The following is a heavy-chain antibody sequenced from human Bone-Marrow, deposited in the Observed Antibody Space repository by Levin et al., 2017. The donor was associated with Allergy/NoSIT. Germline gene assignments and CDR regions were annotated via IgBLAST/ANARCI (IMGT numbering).Heavy chain of an antibody. CDR3: ARQGKTSLRFDAFDI. CDR2: IYPSDTDT. V-gene: IGHV5-51*01. J-gene: IGHJ3*02. Sequence: GGSLRLSCTGSGYSFTSHWIGWVRQMPGKGLEWMWIIYPSDTDTSYSPSVQGQFTISADKSISTPYLQRSSLKASDTAIYYCARQGKTSLRFDAFDIWGQGTMVTVSS. CDR1: GYSFTSHW.